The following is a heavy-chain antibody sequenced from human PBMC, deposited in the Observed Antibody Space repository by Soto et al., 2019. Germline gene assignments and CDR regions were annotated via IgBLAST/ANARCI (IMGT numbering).Heavy chain of an antibody. V-gene: IGHV1-69*13. CDR3: ARAKGLGVNYYYGMDV. CDR2: IIPIFGTA. Sequence: SVKVSCKASGGTFSSYAISWVRQAPGQGLEWMGGIIPIFGTANYAQKFQGRVTITADESTSTAYMELSSLRSEDTAVYYCARAKGLGVNYYYGMDVWGQGTTVTVSS. D-gene: IGHD1-26*01. J-gene: IGHJ6*02. CDR1: GGTFSSYA.